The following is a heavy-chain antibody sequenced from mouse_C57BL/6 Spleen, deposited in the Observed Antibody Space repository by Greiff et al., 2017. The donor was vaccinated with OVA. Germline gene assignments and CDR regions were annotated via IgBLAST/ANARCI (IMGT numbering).Heavy chain of an antibody. Sequence: VQLQQPGTELVKPGASVKLSCKASGYTFTSYWMHWVKQRPGQGLEWIGNINPSNGGTKYNEKFKSKATLTVDKSSSTAYMQLSSLTSEDSAVYYCARKGDYDVVYYAMDYWGQGTSVTVSS. CDR2: INPSNGGT. CDR3: ARKGDYDVVYYAMDY. CDR1: GYTFTSYW. V-gene: IGHV1-53*01. J-gene: IGHJ4*01. D-gene: IGHD2-4*01.